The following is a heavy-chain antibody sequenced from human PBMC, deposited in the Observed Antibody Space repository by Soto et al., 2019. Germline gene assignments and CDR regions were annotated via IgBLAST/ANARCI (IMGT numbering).Heavy chain of an antibody. CDR2: ISAYNGNT. V-gene: IGHV1-18*01. D-gene: IGHD4-17*01. CDR1: GYTFTSSG. Sequence: QVQLVQSGAEVKKPGASVKVSCKASGYTFTSSGISRVRKAPGQGLEWMGWISAYNGNTNYAQKLQGRVTMTTDTSTSTAYVEVRSLRSDDTAVYCCARDHLDTSYGDPLWDYGMDVWGQGTTVTVSS. J-gene: IGHJ6*02. CDR3: ARDHLDTSYGDPLWDYGMDV.